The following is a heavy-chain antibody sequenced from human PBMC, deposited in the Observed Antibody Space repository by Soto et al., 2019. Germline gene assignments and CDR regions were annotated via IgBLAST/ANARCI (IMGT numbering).Heavy chain of an antibody. V-gene: IGHV1-18*04. D-gene: IGHD1-1*01. J-gene: IGHJ5*02. Sequence: GAAAKVSYPASPETFHNYGIAWLRQAPGQGLEWMGWICTYNGNTNTYHKKRFQGRVTMTTNSASNTAYMELRSLTPDDTAVYYCSRGGQKNVYTSIGPWGQGTLVTVSS. CDR3: SRGGQKNVYTSIGP. CDR1: PETFHNYG. CDR2: ICTYNGNT.